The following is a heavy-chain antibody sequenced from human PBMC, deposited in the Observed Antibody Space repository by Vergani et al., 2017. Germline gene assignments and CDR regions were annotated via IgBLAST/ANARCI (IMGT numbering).Heavy chain of an antibody. CDR3: ASGSCRGGSCYNPLFDY. D-gene: IGHD2-15*01. CDR2: IHTSGST. CDR1: GGSINSHNYY. Sequence: QVQLQESGPGLVKPSQTLSLTCTVSGGSINSHNYYWSWIRQPAGKGLEWIGRIHTSGSTNYNPSLKSRVTMSEDTSKNQFSLNLTSVTAADTAVYFCASGSCRGGSCYNPLFDYWGQGILVTVSS. J-gene: IGHJ4*02. V-gene: IGHV4-61*02.